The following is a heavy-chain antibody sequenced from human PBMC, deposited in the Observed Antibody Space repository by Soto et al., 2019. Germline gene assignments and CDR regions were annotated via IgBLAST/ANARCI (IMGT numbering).Heavy chain of an antibody. CDR1: GFTFSSYS. D-gene: IGHD4-4*01. CDR2: ISSSSSYI. Sequence: GGSLRLSCAASGFTFSSYSMNWVRQAPGKGLEWVSSISSSSSYIYYADSVKGRFTISRDNAKNSLYLQMNSLRAEDTAVYYCASPQSRDGYNNPLDYWGQGTLVTVSS. CDR3: ASPQSRDGYNNPLDY. J-gene: IGHJ4*02. V-gene: IGHV3-21*01.